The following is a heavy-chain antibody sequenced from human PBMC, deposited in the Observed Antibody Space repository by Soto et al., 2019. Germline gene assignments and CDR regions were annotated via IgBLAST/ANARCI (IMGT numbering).Heavy chain of an antibody. CDR3: ARVRVNRGVIPSHFGL. J-gene: IGHJ4*02. D-gene: IGHD3-10*01. CDR2: IIPLYGTV. V-gene: IGHV1-69*06. CDR1: GGTFNSYG. Sequence: QAHLAQSGAEVKKPGSSVTVSCKASGGTFNSYGISWVRQAPGQGLDWMGVIIPLYGTVNYAQKFQGRVSITADKSTSTAYMDLNSLRSDDTAVYYCARVRVNRGVIPSHFGLWGQVTQVTVSS.